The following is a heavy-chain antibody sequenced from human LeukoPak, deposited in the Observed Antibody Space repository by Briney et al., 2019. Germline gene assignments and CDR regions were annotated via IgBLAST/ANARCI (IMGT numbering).Heavy chain of an antibody. CDR1: GFTFSSYT. J-gene: IGHJ4*02. CDR3: AKMGRRGTCFDY. V-gene: IGHV3-23*01. D-gene: IGHD3-10*01. CDR2: ISTGGGNT. Sequence: GGSLRLSCTASGFTFSSYTMSWVRQAPGKGLKWVSTISTGGGNTYYADSVQGRFTVSRDDSKNTLYLQMNSLRAEDTAVYYFAKMGRRGTCFDYWGQGALVTVSS.